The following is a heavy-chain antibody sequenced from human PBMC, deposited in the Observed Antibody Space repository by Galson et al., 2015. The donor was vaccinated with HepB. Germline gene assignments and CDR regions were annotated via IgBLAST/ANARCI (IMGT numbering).Heavy chain of an antibody. CDR3: ARGRGIAAAVSDY. CDR1: GSTFTSYD. D-gene: IGHD6-13*01. J-gene: IGHJ4*02. V-gene: IGHV1-8*01. CDR2: MNPNSGNT. Sequence: SVKVSCKASGSTFTSYDINWVRQATGQGLEWMGWMNPNSGNTGYAQKFQGRVTMTRNTSISTAYMELSSLRSEDTAVYYCARGRGIAAAVSDYWGQGTLVTVSS.